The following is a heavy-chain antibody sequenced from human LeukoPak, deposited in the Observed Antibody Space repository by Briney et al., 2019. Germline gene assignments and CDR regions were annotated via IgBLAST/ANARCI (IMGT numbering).Heavy chain of an antibody. V-gene: IGHV3-23*01. J-gene: IGHJ4*02. D-gene: IGHD1-26*01. CDR2: ISGSGGST. CDR1: GFTFSSYA. CDR3: AKGGGSYQYYFDY. Sequence: GGSLRLSCAASGFTFSSYAMSWFRQAPGKGLEWVSAISGSGGSTYYADSVKGRFTISRDNSKNTLYLQMNSLRAEDTAVYYCAKGGGSYQYYFDYWGQGTLVTVSS.